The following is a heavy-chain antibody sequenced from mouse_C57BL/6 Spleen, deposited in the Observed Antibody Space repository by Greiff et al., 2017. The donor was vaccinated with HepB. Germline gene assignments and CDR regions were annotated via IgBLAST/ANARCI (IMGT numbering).Heavy chain of an antibody. CDR2: INPNNGGT. D-gene: IGHD2-4*01. CDR3: AKFDDYDGGFEY. V-gene: IGHV1-26*01. Sequence: VQLQQSGPELVKPGASVKISCKASGYTFTDYYMNWVKQSHGKSLEWIGDINPNNGGTSYNQKFKGKATLTVDKSSSTAYMELRSLTSEDSAVYYCAKFDDYDGGFEYWGQGTTFTVSS. CDR1: GYTFTDYY. J-gene: IGHJ2*01.